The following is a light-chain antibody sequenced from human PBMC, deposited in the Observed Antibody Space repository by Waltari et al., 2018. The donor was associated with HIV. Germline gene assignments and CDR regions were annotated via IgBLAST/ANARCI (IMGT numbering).Light chain of an antibody. CDR3: CSYAGSPYV. J-gene: IGLJ1*01. V-gene: IGLV2-23*02. CDR1: SSDVGNYNL. Sequence: HSALTQPASVSGSPGQSITISCTGTSSDVGNYNLVSWYQQHPGTAPKLIINEVTKRPSGTSNRSSGSKSGNTASLTISGLQAEDEADYYCCSYAGSPYVLGSGTKVTVL. CDR2: EVT.